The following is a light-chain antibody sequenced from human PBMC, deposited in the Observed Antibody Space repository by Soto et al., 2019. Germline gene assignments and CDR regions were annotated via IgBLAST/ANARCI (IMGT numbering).Light chain of an antibody. V-gene: IGLV2-8*01. CDR3: SSYAGSNYPYV. CDR2: DVS. Sequence: QSLLTQPPSASGSPGQSVTIACTGTSSDVGYYNYVSWYQQPPGKAPKLLIYDVSKRPSGVPDRFSGSKSGNTASLTVSGLQAEDEGDYYCSSYAGSNYPYVFGTGTKVTVL. CDR1: SSDVGYYNY. J-gene: IGLJ1*01.